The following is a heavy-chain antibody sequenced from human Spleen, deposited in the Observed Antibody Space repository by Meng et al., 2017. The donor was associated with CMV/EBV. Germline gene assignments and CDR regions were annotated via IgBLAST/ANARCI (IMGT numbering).Heavy chain of an antibody. D-gene: IGHD3-22*01. V-gene: IGHV1-8*03. Sequence: ASVKVSCKASGGTFSSYTISWVRQAPGQGLEWMGWMNPNSGNTGYAQKFQGRVTITRNTSISTAYMELSSLRSEDTAVYYCARGRNYYDSSGNDAFDIWGQGTMVTVSS. J-gene: IGHJ3*02. CDR3: ARGRNYYDSSGNDAFDI. CDR2: MNPNSGNT. CDR1: GGTFSSYT.